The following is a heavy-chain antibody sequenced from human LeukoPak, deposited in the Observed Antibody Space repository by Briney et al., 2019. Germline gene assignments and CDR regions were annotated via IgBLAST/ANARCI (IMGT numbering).Heavy chain of an antibody. CDR1: GGSISSYY. CDR3: ASRSEIAAAGTRPEYYFDY. V-gene: IGHV4-59*08. D-gene: IGHD6-13*01. J-gene: IGHJ4*02. Sequence: SETLSLTCTVSGGSISSYYWSWIRQPPGKGLEWIGYIYYSGSTNYNPSLKSRVTISVDTSKNQFSLKLSSVTAADTAVYYCASRSEIAAAGTRPEYYFDYWGQGTLVTVSS. CDR2: IYYSGST.